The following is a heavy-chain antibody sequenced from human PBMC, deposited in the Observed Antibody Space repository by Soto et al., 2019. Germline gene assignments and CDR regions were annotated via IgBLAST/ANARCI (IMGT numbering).Heavy chain of an antibody. D-gene: IGHD1-26*01. CDR2: IIPIFGTA. CDR1: GGTFSSYA. J-gene: IGHJ3*02. V-gene: IGHV1-69*13. CDR3: ARVGATLGHAFDI. Sequence: AVKVSCKASGGTFSSYAISWVRQAPGQGLEWMGGIIPIFGTANYAQKFQGRVTITADESTSTAYMELSSLRSEDTAVYYCARVGATLGHAFDIWGQGSMVTVSS.